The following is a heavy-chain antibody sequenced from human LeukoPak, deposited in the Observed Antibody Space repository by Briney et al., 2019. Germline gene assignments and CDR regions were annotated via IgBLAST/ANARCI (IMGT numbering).Heavy chain of an antibody. CDR2: ISSSSSYI. V-gene: IGHV3-21*01. J-gene: IGHJ3*02. CDR3: ARESHGLRFLLVYAFDI. D-gene: IGHD5-12*01. CDR1: GLTFSSYS. Sequence: GGSLRLSCAASGLTFSSYSMNWVRQAPGKGLEWVSSISSSSSYIYYADSVKGRFTISRDNAKNSLYLQMNSLRAEDTAVYYCARESHGLRFLLVYAFDIWGQGTMVTVSS.